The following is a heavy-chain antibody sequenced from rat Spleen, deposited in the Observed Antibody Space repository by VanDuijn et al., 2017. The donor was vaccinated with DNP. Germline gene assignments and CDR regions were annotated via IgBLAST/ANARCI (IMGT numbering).Heavy chain of an antibody. J-gene: IGHJ2*01. Sequence: EVQLVESGGGLVQPGRSLKLSCAASGFTFSNYGMAWVRQAPTKGLEWVASISYEDSSTYYGDSVKGRFTISRDNAKSTLYLQMDSLRSEDTATYYCTREDWVLDYWGQGVMVTVSS. V-gene: IGHV5-29*01. CDR2: ISYEDSST. D-gene: IGHD5-1*01. CDR3: TREDWVLDY. CDR1: GFTFSNYG.